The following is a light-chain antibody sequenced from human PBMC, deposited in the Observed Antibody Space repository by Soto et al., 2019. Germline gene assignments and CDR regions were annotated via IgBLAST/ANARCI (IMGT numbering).Light chain of an antibody. J-gene: IGKJ4*01. CDR3: QQSRNWPPLT. CDR2: DAS. V-gene: IGKV3-11*01. CDR1: QSVSSY. Sequence: EIVLTHSPATLSLSPGEIATLSCRASQSVSSYFAWYQQKPGQAHRLLIYDASNRATGIPARLSGSGSVTDFTLTISSLEPEDFAVYYCQQSRNWPPLTFGGGTKVEIK.